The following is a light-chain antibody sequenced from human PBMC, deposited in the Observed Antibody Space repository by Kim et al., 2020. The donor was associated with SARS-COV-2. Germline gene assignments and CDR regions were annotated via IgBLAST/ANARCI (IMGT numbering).Light chain of an antibody. CDR1: SSNIGSNY. Sequence: GQRVTISCSGSSSNIGSNYVYWYQQLPGTAPKLLIYRNNQRPSGVPDRFSGSKSGTSASLGISGLRSEDEADYYCAAWDDSLSGPVFGGGTKLTVL. J-gene: IGLJ3*02. V-gene: IGLV1-47*01. CDR2: RNN. CDR3: AAWDDSLSGPV.